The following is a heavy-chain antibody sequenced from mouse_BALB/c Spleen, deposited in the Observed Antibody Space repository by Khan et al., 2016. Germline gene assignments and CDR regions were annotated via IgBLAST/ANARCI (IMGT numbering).Heavy chain of an antibody. D-gene: IGHD2-1*01. J-gene: IGHJ3*01. Sequence: VQLQQSGPELVKPGASVKVSCKGSGYAFTTYNMYWVKQSHGKSLEWIGYIDPYNGVSSYNQKFKDKATLTVDESSRTAYMHLNSLTSEDSAVYYCARWDGNYVPFAYWGQGTLVTVSA. CDR3: ARWDGNYVPFAY. CDR1: GYAFTTYN. CDR2: IDPYNGVS. V-gene: IGHV1S135*01.